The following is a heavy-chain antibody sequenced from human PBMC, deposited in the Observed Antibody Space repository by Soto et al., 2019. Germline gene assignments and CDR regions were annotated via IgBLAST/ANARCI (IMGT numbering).Heavy chain of an antibody. Sequence: SETLSLTCTVSRGSISSGNYFWSWIRQYPGKGLEWSGYISYSGSTSYNPSLKSRVTISKDTSKNQFSLNLSSVTAADTAVYYCARMSNWFDSWGQGTLVTVSS. J-gene: IGHJ5*01. CDR1: RGSISSGNYF. CDR3: ARMSNWFDS. CDR2: ISYSGST. V-gene: IGHV4-31*03.